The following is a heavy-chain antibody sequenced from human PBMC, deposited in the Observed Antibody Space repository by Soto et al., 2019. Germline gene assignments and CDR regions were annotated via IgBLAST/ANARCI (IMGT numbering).Heavy chain of an antibody. CDR1: GFTFRNYG. CDR2: IWYDGSDK. CDR3: ARGGPNGSHFDY. V-gene: IGHV3-33*01. Sequence: VQLVESGGGVVQPGKSVRLSCAASGFTFRNYGMHWVRQAPGKGLEWVAVIWYDGSDKYYVDSVKGRFTISRDNSKNTLYPRMNSLRAEDTAVYYCARGGPNGSHFDYWGQGTLVTVSS. D-gene: IGHD1-1*01. J-gene: IGHJ4*02.